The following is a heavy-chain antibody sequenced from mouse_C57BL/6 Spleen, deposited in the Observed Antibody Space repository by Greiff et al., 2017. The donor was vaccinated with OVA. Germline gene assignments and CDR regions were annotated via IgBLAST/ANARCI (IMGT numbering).Heavy chain of an antibody. CDR2: ISDGGSYT. CDR3: ARDGIYYDYPAWFAY. Sequence: DVHLVESGGGLVKPGGSLKLSWAASGFTFSSYAMSWVRQTPEKRLEWVATISDGGSYTYYPDKVKGRFTISRDNAKNNLYLQMSHLKSEDTAMYYCARDGIYYDYPAWFAYWGQGTLVTVSA. J-gene: IGHJ3*01. V-gene: IGHV5-4*01. CDR1: GFTFSSYA. D-gene: IGHD2-4*01.